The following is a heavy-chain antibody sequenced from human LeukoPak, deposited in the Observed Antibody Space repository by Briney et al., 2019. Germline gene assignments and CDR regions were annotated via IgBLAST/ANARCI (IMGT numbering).Heavy chain of an antibody. CDR2: IYYSEST. D-gene: IGHD3-22*01. CDR1: GRSLSSSSYY. V-gene: IGHV4-39*01. CDR3: ASSLDSRGYYDY. Sequence: SDTLSLTCTVSGRSLSSSSYYWGWVRQPPGTGLEWIGRIYYSESTYSNPSLKSRLTLSLDQSKNQFSLKLSSVSPPDTAVYYCASSLDSRGYYDYWGQGTLVTVSS. J-gene: IGHJ4*02.